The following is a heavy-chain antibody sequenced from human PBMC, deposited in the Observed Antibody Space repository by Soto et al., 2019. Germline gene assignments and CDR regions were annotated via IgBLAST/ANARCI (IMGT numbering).Heavy chain of an antibody. CDR2: IYYSGST. J-gene: IGHJ6*02. Sequence: PSETLSLTCTVSGGSISSSSYYWGWIRQPPGKGLEWIGSIYYSGSTYYNPSLKSRVTISVDTSKNQFSLKLSSVTAADTAVYYCARAHLLIAAAGRISYYYGMDVWGQGTTVTVS. V-gene: IGHV4-39*01. CDR1: GGSISSSSYY. D-gene: IGHD6-13*01. CDR3: ARAHLLIAAAGRISYYYGMDV.